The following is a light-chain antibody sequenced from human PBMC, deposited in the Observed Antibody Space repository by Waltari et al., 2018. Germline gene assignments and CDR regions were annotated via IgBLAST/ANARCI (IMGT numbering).Light chain of an antibody. CDR3: CSYAGSYTFVI. J-gene: IGLJ2*01. V-gene: IGLV2-11*01. CDR1: SSDVGNYNY. Sequence: QSALTQPRSVSGSPGQSVTISCTGTSSDVGNYNYVPWSQQLPNKAPKLMIYDVSERPSGVPDRFSGSKSGNTASLTISGLLSEDEADYYCCSYAGSYTFVIFGGGTKLTVL. CDR2: DVS.